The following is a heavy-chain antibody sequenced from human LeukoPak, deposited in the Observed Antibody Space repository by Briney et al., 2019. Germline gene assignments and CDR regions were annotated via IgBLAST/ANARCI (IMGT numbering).Heavy chain of an antibody. D-gene: IGHD1-20*01. Sequence: GRSLRLSCAASGFTFDDYAMHWVRQAPGKGLEWVSGISWNSGSIGYADSVKGRFTISRDNAKNSLYLQMNSLRAEDTALYYCAKDIGNWNDPGFDYFDYWGQGTLVTVSS. CDR1: GFTFDDYA. CDR2: ISWNSGSI. V-gene: IGHV3-9*01. J-gene: IGHJ4*02. CDR3: AKDIGNWNDPGFDYFDY.